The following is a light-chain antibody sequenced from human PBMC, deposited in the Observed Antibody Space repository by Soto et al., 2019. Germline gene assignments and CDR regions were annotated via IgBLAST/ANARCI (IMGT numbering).Light chain of an antibody. J-gene: IGLJ2*01. CDR3: SSYTSTSTVV. V-gene: IGLV2-14*01. Sequence: QSALTQPASVSGSLGQSITISCTGTSSDVGGYNYVSRYQQHPGKDPKVVIFEVTYRPSGVSSRFSGSKSGNTASLTVSGLQAEDEGDYYCSSYTSTSTVVFGGGTKLTVL. CDR2: EVT. CDR1: SSDVGGYNY.